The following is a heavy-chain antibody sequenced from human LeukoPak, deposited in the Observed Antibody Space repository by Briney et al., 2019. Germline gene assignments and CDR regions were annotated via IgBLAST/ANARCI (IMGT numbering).Heavy chain of an antibody. J-gene: IGHJ5*02. Sequence: SETLSLTCTVSGGSISSPSYYWGWIRQPPGKGLEWIGSIYYSGSTYYNPSLKTRVTISVDTSKNQFSLKLGSVTAADTAVYYCARHEQWLGSLDPWGQGTLVTVSS. CDR2: IYYSGST. D-gene: IGHD6-19*01. V-gene: IGHV4-39*01. CDR1: GGSISSPSYY. CDR3: ARHEQWLGSLDP.